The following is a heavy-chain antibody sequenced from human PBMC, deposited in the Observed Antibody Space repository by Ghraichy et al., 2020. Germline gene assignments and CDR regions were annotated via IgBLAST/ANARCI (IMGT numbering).Heavy chain of an antibody. CDR1: SDSVSYYY. CDR3: ARGPPSMDTLIFLDT. Sequence: SETLSLTCNVSSDSVSYYYWSWLRQPAGKEVEWIGRIFGGSGGGSNYKPSLESRITMSVDTSKNQVSLKMESVTVADTAIYFCARGPPSMDTLIFLDTWGQGVPVTVSP. D-gene: IGHD3/OR15-3a*01. CDR2: IFGGSGGGS. J-gene: IGHJ4*02. V-gene: IGHV4-4*07.